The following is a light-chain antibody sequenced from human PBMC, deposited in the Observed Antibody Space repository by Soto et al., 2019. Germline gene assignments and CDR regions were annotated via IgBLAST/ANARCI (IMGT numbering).Light chain of an antibody. CDR2: GAA. Sequence: EIVMTQSPATLSVSPGERVTLSCSASKSVFSSLAWYQQKPGQAPRLLIYGAATRTTGIPARFSGSGCVTDFTLTISSLQSEDFPVYFCQQYHTWPAFARGTRVEIK. CDR1: KSVFSS. J-gene: IGKJ4*02. CDR3: QQYHTWPA. V-gene: IGKV3-15*01.